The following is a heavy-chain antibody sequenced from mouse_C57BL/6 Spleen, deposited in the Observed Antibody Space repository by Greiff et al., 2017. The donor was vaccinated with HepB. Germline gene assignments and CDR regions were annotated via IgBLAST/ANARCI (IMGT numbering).Heavy chain of an antibody. D-gene: IGHD2-3*01. Sequence: VQLQQSGPELVKPGASVKMSCKASGYTFTDYNMHWVKQSHGKSLEWIGYINPNNGGTSYNQKFKGKATLTVNKSSSTAYMELRSLTSEDSAVYYCAREGGLLAWFAYWGQGTLVTVSA. CDR3: AREGGLLAWFAY. CDR2: INPNNGGT. V-gene: IGHV1-22*01. CDR1: GYTFTDYN. J-gene: IGHJ3*01.